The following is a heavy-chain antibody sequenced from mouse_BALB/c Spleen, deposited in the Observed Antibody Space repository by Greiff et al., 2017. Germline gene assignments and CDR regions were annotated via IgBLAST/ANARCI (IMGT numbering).Heavy chain of an antibody. CDR1: GYTFTSYW. Sequence: QVQLQQSGAELARPGASVKLSCKASGYTFTSYWMQWVKQRPGQGLEWIGAIYPGDGDTRYTQKFKGKATLTADKSSSTAYMQLSSLASEDSAVYYCASQRGYGSSYEAYWGQGTLVTVSA. V-gene: IGHV1-87*01. CDR3: ASQRGYGSSYEAY. J-gene: IGHJ3*01. D-gene: IGHD1-1*01. CDR2: IYPGDGDT.